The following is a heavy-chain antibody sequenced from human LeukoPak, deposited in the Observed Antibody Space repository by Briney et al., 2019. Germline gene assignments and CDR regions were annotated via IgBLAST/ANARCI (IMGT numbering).Heavy chain of an antibody. Sequence: GRSLRLSCAASGFTFSSYGMHWVRQAPGKGLEWVAVISYDGSNKYYADSVKGRFTISRDNSKNTLYLQMNSLRAEDTAVYYCAKRGYYYDSSGYYSRTYFDYWGQGTLVIVSS. V-gene: IGHV3-30*18. CDR2: ISYDGSNK. CDR3: AKRGYYYDSSGYYSRTYFDY. D-gene: IGHD3-22*01. CDR1: GFTFSSYG. J-gene: IGHJ4*02.